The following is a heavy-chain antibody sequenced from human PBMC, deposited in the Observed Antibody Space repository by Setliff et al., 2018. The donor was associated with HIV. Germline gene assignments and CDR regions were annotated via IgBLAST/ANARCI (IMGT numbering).Heavy chain of an antibody. D-gene: IGHD6-19*01. J-gene: IGHJ4*02. CDR1: GGSISGHY. CDR2: IYYSGST. CDR3: ARNLPWGPGYASGRFDY. Sequence: SETLSLTCTVSGGSISGHYWSWTRQPPGKGLEWIGYIYYSGSTDYNPSLKSRVTISVDTSKNQFSLKLSSVTAADTAVYYCARNLPWGPGYASGRFDYWGQGTLVTVSS. V-gene: IGHV4-59*11.